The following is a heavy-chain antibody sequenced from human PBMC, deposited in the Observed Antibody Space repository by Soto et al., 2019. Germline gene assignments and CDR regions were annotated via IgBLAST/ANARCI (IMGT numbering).Heavy chain of an antibody. V-gene: IGHV1-69*01. J-gene: IGHJ4*02. CDR3: ANERVGEMATGGYFDY. D-gene: IGHD3-10*01. Sequence: QVQLVQSGAEVKRPGSSVKVSCKISGGTFSNGAFSWVRQAPGQGLEWMGGIIPLFGTPSYAQKFQGRVTVTADESSSTVYMVLSSLTSEDTAIYYCANERVGEMATGGYFDYWGQGTLVSVSS. CDR2: IIPLFGTP. CDR1: GGTFSNGA.